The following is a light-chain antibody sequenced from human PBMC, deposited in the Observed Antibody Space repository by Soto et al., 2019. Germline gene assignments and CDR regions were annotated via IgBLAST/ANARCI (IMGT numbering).Light chain of an antibody. Sequence: EIVLTQSAPTLSVSPGERATLSCRASHSVGSNLAWFRQKPGQAPRLLIYAASTRATGVPARFSGSGSGTDFALTITRLQSEDFAVYYCQQYNNWPPITFGQGTRLEIK. CDR1: HSVGSN. CDR3: QQYNNWPPIT. V-gene: IGKV3-15*01. J-gene: IGKJ5*01. CDR2: AAS.